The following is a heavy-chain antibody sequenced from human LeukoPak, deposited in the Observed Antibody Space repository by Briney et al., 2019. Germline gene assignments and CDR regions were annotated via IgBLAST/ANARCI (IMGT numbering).Heavy chain of an antibody. CDR2: IYHSGST. CDR1: GGSISSGGYY. J-gene: IGHJ3*02. V-gene: IGHV4-30-2*01. Sequence: SQTLSLTCTVSGGSISSGGYYWSWIRQPPGKGLEWIGYIYHSGSTYYNPSLKSRVTISVGRSKNQFSLKLSSVTAADTAVYYCARDKSPENYDFWSGYPDAFDIWGQGTMVTVSS. D-gene: IGHD3-3*01. CDR3: ARDKSPENYDFWSGYPDAFDI.